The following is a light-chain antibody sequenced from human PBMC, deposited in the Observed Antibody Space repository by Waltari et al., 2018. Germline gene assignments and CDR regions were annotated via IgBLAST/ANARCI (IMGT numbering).Light chain of an antibody. V-gene: IGKV1-6*01. Sequence: IQMTQSPSTLSASVGDRVTITCRASQGIRYDLGWYQQKPGKAPKLLIYAASSLQSGVPSRFSGGGAGTEFTLTISSLQPEDFATYYCLQDYNYPWTFGQGTKVEIK. CDR1: QGIRYD. CDR3: LQDYNYPWT. J-gene: IGKJ1*01. CDR2: AAS.